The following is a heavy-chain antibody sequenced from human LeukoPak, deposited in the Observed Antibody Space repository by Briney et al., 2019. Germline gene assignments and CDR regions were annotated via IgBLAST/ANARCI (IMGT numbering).Heavy chain of an antibody. Sequence: GGSLRLSCAASGFTFSSYGMHWVRQAPGKGLEWVAVISYDGSNKYYADSVKGRFTISRDNSKNTLYLQMNSLRAEDTAVYYCAKDPNYYDSSGYYYLDYWGQGTLVTVSS. V-gene: IGHV3-30*18. CDR3: AKDPNYYDSSGYYYLDY. CDR1: GFTFSSYG. J-gene: IGHJ4*02. D-gene: IGHD3-22*01. CDR2: ISYDGSNK.